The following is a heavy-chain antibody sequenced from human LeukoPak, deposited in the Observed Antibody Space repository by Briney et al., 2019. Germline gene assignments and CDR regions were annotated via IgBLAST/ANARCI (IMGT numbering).Heavy chain of an antibody. D-gene: IGHD2-21*02. J-gene: IGHJ4*02. Sequence: GRSMRLSCAASGFTFSSYAMHWVRQAPGKGLEWVAVISYDGSNKYYADSVKGRFTISRDNSKNTLYLQMNSLRAEDTAVYYCARDPHLGSYCGGDCYRIVDYWGQGTLVTVSS. CDR1: GFTFSSYA. V-gene: IGHV3-30-3*01. CDR3: ARDPHLGSYCGGDCYRIVDY. CDR2: ISYDGSNK.